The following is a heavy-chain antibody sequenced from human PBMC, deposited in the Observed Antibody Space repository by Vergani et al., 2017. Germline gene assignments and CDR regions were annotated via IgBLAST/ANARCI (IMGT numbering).Heavy chain of an antibody. J-gene: IGHJ6*02. D-gene: IGHD1/OR15-1a*01. CDR3: ARGNSAYPASGMDV. CDR1: GGSISSRTSY. V-gene: IGHV4-61*02. Sequence: QVQLQESGPGLVKPSETLSLTCTVSGGSISSRTSYWSWIRQPAGKGLEWIGRVYTSGSTNYNPSLKSRVTMSVDTAKNQFSLELSSVTATDTAVYYCARGNSAYPASGMDVWGQGTTVIVSS. CDR2: VYTSGST.